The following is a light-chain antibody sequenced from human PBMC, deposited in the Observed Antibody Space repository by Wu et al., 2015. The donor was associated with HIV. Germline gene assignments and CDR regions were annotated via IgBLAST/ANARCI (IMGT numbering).Light chain of an antibody. J-gene: IGKJ1*01. CDR3: HQSYSTPWT. CDR1: QSINYY. V-gene: IGKV1-39*01. Sequence: DIQMTQSPSSLSASVGDRVTITCRASQSINYYLNWYQQKPGKAPKLLIYAASSLQRGVPSRFSGSGSETDFTLTITSLQPEDFVTYYCHQSYSTPWTFGQGTKVEIK. CDR2: AAS.